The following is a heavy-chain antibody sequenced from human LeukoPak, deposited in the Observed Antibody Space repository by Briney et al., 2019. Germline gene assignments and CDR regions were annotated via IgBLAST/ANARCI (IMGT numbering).Heavy chain of an antibody. CDR2: ISSSSSYI. J-gene: IGHJ4*02. CDR3: ARDLAKSSSSPVY. Sequence: AGGSLRLSCAASGFTFSSYIMNWVRQAPGKGLEWVSSISSSSSYIYYADSVKGRFTISRDNAKNSLYLQMNSLRAEDTAVYYCARDLAKSSSSPVYWGKGTLVTVSS. CDR1: GFTFSSYI. D-gene: IGHD6-6*01. V-gene: IGHV3-21*01.